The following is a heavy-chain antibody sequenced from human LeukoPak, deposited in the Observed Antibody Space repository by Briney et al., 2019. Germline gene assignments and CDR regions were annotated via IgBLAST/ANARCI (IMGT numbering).Heavy chain of an antibody. CDR2: IYYSGST. CDR1: GGSISRYY. V-gene: IGHV4-59*01. CDR3: ARDRVGQQLVGRNYYYYYMVV. D-gene: IGHD6-13*01. J-gene: IGHJ6*03. Sequence: SETLSLTCTVAGGSISRYYWSWIRQPPGKVLEWIGYIYYSGSTNYHPSLKSRVTISVDTSQNQFSLKLSSVTAADTAVYYCARDRVGQQLVGRNYYYYYMVVWGKGATVTISS.